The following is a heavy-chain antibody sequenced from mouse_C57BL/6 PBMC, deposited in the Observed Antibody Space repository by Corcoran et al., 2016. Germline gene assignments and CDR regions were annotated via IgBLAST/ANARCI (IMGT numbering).Heavy chain of an antibody. CDR3: ARGATAPWFAY. V-gene: IGHV9-3*01. Sequence: QIQSVQSGPELKKPGETGKISCKASGNTFTTYGMSWVKQAPGKGLKWMGWINTYSGVPTYADDFKGRFAFSLETTASTAYLQINNLKNEDTATYFCARGATAPWFAYWGQGTLVTVSA. CDR2: INTYSGVP. J-gene: IGHJ3*01. CDR1: GNTFTTYG. D-gene: IGHD1-2*01.